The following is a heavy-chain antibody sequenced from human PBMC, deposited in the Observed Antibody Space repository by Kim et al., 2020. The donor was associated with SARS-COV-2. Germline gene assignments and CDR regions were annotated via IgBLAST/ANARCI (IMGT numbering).Heavy chain of an antibody. V-gene: IGHV4-34*01. CDR1: GGSFSGYY. J-gene: IGHJ6*02. Sequence: SETLSLTCAVYGGSFSGYYWSWIRQPPGKGLEWIGEINHSGSTNYNPSLKSRVTISVDTSKNQFSLKLSSVTAADTAVYYCARGPTRFLRFLVSKYGMDVWGQGTTVTVSS. D-gene: IGHD3-3*01. CDR3: ARGPTRFLRFLVSKYGMDV. CDR2: INHSGST.